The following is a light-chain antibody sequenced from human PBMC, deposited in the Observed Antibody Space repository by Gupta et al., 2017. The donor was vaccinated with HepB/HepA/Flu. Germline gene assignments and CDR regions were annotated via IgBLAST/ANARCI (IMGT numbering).Light chain of an antibody. CDR3: SSYTSSSTPWV. Sequence: QSALTQPASVSGSPGPSITIPCTGTSSDVGGYNYVSWYQQHPGKAPKLMIYDVSNRPSGVSNRFSGSKSGNTASLTISGLQAEDEADYYCSSYTSSSTPWVFGGGTKLTVL. J-gene: IGLJ3*02. CDR2: DVS. V-gene: IGLV2-14*03. CDR1: SSDVGGYNY.